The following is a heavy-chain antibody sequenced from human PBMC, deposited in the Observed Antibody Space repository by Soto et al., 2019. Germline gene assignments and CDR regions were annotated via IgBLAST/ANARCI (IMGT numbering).Heavy chain of an antibody. D-gene: IGHD2-2*01. CDR2: IIPIFGIP. Sequence: QVQLVQSGAEVKKPGSSVKVSCKASGGTFSRYSITWVRQAPGHGLEWIGRIIPIFGIPTYAQKFQGRVTFTADESTRTAYVELSSLRSDDTAVYYCAREDRDRETGLVPAAIDGMDVWGQGTTVTVSS. CDR1: GGTFSRYS. CDR3: AREDRDRETGLVPAAIDGMDV. V-gene: IGHV1-69*08. J-gene: IGHJ6*02.